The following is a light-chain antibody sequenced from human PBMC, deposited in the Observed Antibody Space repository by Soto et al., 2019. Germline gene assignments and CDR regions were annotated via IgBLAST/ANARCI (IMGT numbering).Light chain of an antibody. J-gene: IGKJ1*01. CDR2: RAS. Sequence: EIVVTQSPGTLSLSPGERATLSCTASHYIYSNVAWFQQRPGQAPRLLIYRASTRATGTPARFSGSGSGTEFTLTITSLQSEDFALYYCQQYHNLWTCGQGTKGDIK. V-gene: IGKV3-15*01. CDR3: QQYHNLWT. CDR1: HYIYSN.